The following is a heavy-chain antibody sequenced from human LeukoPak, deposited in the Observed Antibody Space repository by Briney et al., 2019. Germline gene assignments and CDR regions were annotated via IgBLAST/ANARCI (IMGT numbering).Heavy chain of an antibody. CDR3: AKDSAPYYDILTGYSLFDY. J-gene: IGHJ4*02. CDR2: ISGSGGST. D-gene: IGHD3-9*01. V-gene: IGHV3-23*01. CDR1: GFTFSSYA. Sequence: GASLRLSCAASGFTFSSYAMSWVRQAPGKGLEWVSAISGSGGSTYYADSVKGRFTISRDNSKNTLYLQTNSLRAEDTAVYYCAKDSAPYYDILTGYSLFDYWGQGTLVIVSS.